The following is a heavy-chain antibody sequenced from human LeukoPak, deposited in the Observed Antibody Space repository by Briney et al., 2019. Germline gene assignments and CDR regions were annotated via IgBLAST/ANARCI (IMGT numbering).Heavy chain of an antibody. V-gene: IGHV1-69*04. D-gene: IGHD3-22*01. CDR2: IIPILGIA. CDR1: GGTFSSYT. CDR3: ARDEDYYDSSGYYARWFDP. Sequence: SVKVSCKASGGTFSSYTISWVRQAPGQGLEWMGRIIPILGIANYAQKFQGRVTVTADKSTSTAYMELSSLRSEDTAVYYCARDEDYYDSSGYYARWFDPWGQGTLVTVSS. J-gene: IGHJ5*02.